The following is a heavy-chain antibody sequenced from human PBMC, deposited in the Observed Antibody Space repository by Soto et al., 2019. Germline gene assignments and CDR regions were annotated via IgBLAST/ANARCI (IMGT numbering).Heavy chain of an antibody. V-gene: IGHV1-18*01. CDR2: VNIYEGTT. J-gene: IGHJ4*02. CDR1: GYTFISYG. CDR3: ARERGGYSYGDY. Sequence: QVQLVQSGAEAKKPGASVKVSCKPSGYTFISYGITWVRQAPGQGLEWMGWVNIYEGTTNYAQKFQGRVTMTTDTSTSTVYLELRSLRSDDTAIYYCARERGGYSYGDYWGQGTLVTVSS. D-gene: IGHD5-18*01.